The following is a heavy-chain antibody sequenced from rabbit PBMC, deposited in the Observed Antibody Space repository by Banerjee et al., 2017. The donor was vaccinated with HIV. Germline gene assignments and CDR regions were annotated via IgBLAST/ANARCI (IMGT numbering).Heavy chain of an antibody. Sequence: QEQLEESGGDLVKPEGSLTLTCTASGFSFSSYWMCWVRQAPGKGLEWIGCIATGSSGSTYYASWAKGRFTISRTSSTTVTLQMTSLTASDTATYFCARAGYADYGYAPNLWGQGTLVTVS. D-gene: IGHD6-1*01. CDR3: ARAGYADYGYAPNL. V-gene: IGHV1S45*01. CDR2: IATGSSGST. J-gene: IGHJ4*01. CDR1: GFSFSSYW.